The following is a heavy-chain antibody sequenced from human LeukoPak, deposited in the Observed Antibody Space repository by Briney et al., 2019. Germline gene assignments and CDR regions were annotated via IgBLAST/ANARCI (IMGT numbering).Heavy chain of an antibody. CDR1: GFTFSSYS. J-gene: IGHJ5*02. CDR2: ISSSSSYI. D-gene: IGHD6-13*01. V-gene: IGHV3-21*01. CDR3: ARVVYSSSCWFDP. Sequence: PGGSLRLSCAASGFTFSSYSMNWVRQAPGKGLEWVSSISSSSSYIYYADSVKGRFTISRDSAKNSLYLQMNSLRAEDTAVYYCARVVYSSSCWFDPWGQGTLVTVSS.